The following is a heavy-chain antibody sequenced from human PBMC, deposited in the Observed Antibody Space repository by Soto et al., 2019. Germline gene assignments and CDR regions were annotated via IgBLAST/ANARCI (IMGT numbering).Heavy chain of an antibody. V-gene: IGHV1-8*01. Sequence: QVQLVQSGAEVKKPGASVKVSCKASGYTFTSYDINWVRQATGQGLEWMGWMNPNSGNTGYAQKLQGTVTMTRITSIGTAYMELSSLRSEDTAVYYCAREVNYYGMDVWGQGTTVTVSS. CDR3: AREVNYYGMDV. J-gene: IGHJ6*02. CDR1: GYTFTSYD. CDR2: MNPNSGNT.